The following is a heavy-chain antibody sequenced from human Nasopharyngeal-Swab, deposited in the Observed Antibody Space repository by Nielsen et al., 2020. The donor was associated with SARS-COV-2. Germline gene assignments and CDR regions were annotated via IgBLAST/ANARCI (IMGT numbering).Heavy chain of an antibody. Sequence: GESLKISCAASGFTFSSYWMHWVRQAPGKGLVWVSRINSDGSSTSYADSVKGRFTISRDNAKNTLYLQMNSLRAEDTAVYYCAKRLSCTSTSCYAFDYWGQGTLVTVSS. D-gene: IGHD2-2*01. J-gene: IGHJ4*02. V-gene: IGHV3-74*01. CDR1: GFTFSSYW. CDR3: AKRLSCTSTSCYAFDY. CDR2: INSDGSST.